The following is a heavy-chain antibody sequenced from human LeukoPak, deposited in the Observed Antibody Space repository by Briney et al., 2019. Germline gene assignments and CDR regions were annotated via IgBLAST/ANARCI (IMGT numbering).Heavy chain of an antibody. V-gene: IGHV3-30*03. CDR3: ARDSRQLALDS. D-gene: IGHD1-1*01. CDR1: GFTFSPYG. CDR2: ISYDGSDK. J-gene: IGHJ4*02. Sequence: GGSLRLSCAASGFTFSPYGMHWVRQAPGKGLEWVAVISYDGSDKYYADSVKGRFTISRDNSKNTLYLQMNSLRAEDTAVYYSARDSRQLALDSWGQGTLVTVSS.